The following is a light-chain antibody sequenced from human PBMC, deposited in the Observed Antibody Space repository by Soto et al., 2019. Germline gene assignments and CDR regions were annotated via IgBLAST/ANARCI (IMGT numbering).Light chain of an antibody. CDR2: SDN. CDR1: NSNIGTNT. Sequence: QTVVTQPPSTSGTPGQRVTMSCSGSNSNIGTNTVYWYQQLPGTAPKLLIQSDNRRPSGVPDRFSASKSGTSASLVISGLQSEDEADYYCAAWDDSRIVVLFGGGTQLTVL. V-gene: IGLV1-44*01. CDR3: AAWDDSRIVVL. J-gene: IGLJ2*01.